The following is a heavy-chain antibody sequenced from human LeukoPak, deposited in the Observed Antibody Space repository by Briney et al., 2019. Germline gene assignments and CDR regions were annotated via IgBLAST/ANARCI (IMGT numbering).Heavy chain of an antibody. V-gene: IGHV4-30-2*01. CDR3: ARSGGYYYDSRTPDWFDP. CDR2: XYHSGST. CDR1: GXSISXXXYY. J-gene: IGHJ5*02. D-gene: IGHD3-22*01. Sequence: TXXVXGXSISXXXYYWXXIRXPPXXXXXWIXYXYHSGSTYYNPSLKSRVTISVDRSKNQFSLKLSSVTAADTAVYYCARSGGYYYDSRTPDWFDPWGQGTLVTVSS.